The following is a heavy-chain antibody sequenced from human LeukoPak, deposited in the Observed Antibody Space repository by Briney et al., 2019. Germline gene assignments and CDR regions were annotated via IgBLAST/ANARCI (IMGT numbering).Heavy chain of an antibody. CDR2: INHSGST. D-gene: IGHD6-13*01. Sequence: SETLSLTCAVYGGSFSGYYWSWIRQPPGKGLEWIGEINHSGSTNYNPSLKSRVTISVDTSKNQFSLKLSSVTAAETAVYYCARLGAGNWFDPWGQGTLVTVSS. J-gene: IGHJ5*02. CDR3: ARLGAGNWFDP. V-gene: IGHV4-34*01. CDR1: GGSFSGYY.